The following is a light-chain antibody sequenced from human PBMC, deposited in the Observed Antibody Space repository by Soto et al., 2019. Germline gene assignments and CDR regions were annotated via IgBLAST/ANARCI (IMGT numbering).Light chain of an antibody. Sequence: QSVLTQPPSASASLGASATLTCTLSRGYSNYKVDWYQQRPGKGPRFVMRVGTGGIVGSKGDGIPDRFSVLGSGLNRYLTIKNIQEEDESDYHCGADHGSGSNFVYVFGTGTKLTVL. J-gene: IGLJ1*01. CDR3: GADHGSGSNFVYV. CDR2: VGTGGIVG. CDR1: RGYSNYK. V-gene: IGLV9-49*01.